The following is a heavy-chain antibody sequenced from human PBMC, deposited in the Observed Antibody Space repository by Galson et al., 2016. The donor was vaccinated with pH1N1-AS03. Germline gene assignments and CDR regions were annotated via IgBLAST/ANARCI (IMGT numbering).Heavy chain of an antibody. J-gene: IGHJ4*02. CDR1: GFSFTNAW. V-gene: IGHV3-15*01. D-gene: IGHD2-21*02. CDR3: STGLLWFDFFEF. Sequence: SLRLSCAASGFSFTNAWMNWVRQVPGKGLEWVGRIKSNTHGGTTVYAAPVKGRFTISRDDSKNMVYLQMNSLKTEDTAVYYCSTGLLWFDFFEFWGPGTLVTFSS. CDR2: IKSNTHGGTT.